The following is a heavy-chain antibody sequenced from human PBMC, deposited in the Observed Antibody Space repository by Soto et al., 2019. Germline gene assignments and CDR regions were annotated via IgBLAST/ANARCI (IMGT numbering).Heavy chain of an antibody. CDR3: AYCGGDCYSYGMDV. J-gene: IGHJ6*02. Sequence: ASLRVSCKASVYTVTCYGISWVRQAPGQGLEWMGWISAYNGNTNYAQKLQGRVTMTTDTSTSTAYMELRSLRSDDTAVYYWAYCGGDCYSYGMDVWGQ. V-gene: IGHV1-18*01. D-gene: IGHD2-21*02. CDR2: ISAYNGNT. CDR1: VYTVTCYG.